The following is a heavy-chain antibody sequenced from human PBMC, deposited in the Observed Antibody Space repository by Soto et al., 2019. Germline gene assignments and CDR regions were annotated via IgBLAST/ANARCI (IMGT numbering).Heavy chain of an antibody. V-gene: IGHV3-66*01. J-gene: IGHJ4*02. D-gene: IGHD1-7*01. Sequence: EVQLVESGGGLVQPGGSLRLSCAASGFTVSSNYMSWVRQAPGKGLEWVSVIYSGGSTYYADSVKGRFTISRDNSKNTLYLQMNSLRAEDTAVYYCARDGGSWNYVYLDYWGQGTLVTVSS. CDR3: ARDGGSWNYVYLDY. CDR2: IYSGGST. CDR1: GFTVSSNY.